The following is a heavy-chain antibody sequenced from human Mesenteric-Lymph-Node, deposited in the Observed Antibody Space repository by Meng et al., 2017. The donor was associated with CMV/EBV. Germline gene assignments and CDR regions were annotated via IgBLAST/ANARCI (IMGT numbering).Heavy chain of an antibody. CDR1: GFTFSSYA. CDR3: AKGDEQLDY. Sequence: LSCAACGFTFSSYAMSWVRQAPGKGLEWVSVIYSGGSSTYYADSVKGRFTISRDNSKNTLYLQMNSQRAEDTAVYYCAKGDEQLDYWGQGTLVTVSS. J-gene: IGHJ4*02. D-gene: IGHD6-6*01. CDR2: IYSGGSST. V-gene: IGHV3-23*03.